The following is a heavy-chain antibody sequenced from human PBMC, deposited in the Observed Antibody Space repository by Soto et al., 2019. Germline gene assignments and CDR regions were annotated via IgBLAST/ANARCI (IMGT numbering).Heavy chain of an antibody. CDR1: VGSFSGYY. CDR3: ARGQDFWSGYPFDY. J-gene: IGHJ4*02. D-gene: IGHD3-3*01. Sequence: PSETLSLTCAVYVGSFSGYYWSWIRQPPGKGLEWIGEINNSGSTKYNPSLKSRVTISVDTPKNQFSLKLSSVTAADTAVYYCARGQDFWSGYPFDYWGQGTLVTVSS. CDR2: INNSGST. V-gene: IGHV4-34*01.